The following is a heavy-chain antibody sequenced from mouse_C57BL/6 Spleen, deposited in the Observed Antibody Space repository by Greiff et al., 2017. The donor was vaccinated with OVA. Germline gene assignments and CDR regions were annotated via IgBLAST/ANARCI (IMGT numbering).Heavy chain of an antibody. D-gene: IGHD2-4*01. CDR3: ASGDYDEDAMDY. Sequence: QVQLKQPGAELVRPGSSVKLSCKASGYTFTSYWMHWVKQRPIQGLEWIGNIDPSDSETHYNQKFKDKATLTVDKSSSTAYMQLSSLTSEDSAVYYCASGDYDEDAMDYWGQGASDTVSS. CDR2: IDPSDSET. V-gene: IGHV1-52*01. J-gene: IGHJ4*01. CDR1: GYTFTSYW.